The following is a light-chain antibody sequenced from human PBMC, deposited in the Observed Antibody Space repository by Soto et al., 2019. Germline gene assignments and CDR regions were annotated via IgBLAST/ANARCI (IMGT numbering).Light chain of an antibody. CDR1: QSVSSK. CDR2: DTS. V-gene: IGKV3-15*01. Sequence: THAPATLSTSASDLSTLSFRASQSVSSKLAWYQQKPGQAPRLLIYDTSTRATGIQARFSGSGSGTEFTLTISSLQSEDFAVYYCQQYCNGPPIRFGQGTRLEIK. J-gene: IGKJ5*01. CDR3: QQYCNGPPIR.